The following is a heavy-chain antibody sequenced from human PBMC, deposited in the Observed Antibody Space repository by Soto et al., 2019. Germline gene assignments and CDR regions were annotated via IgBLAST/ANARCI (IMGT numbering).Heavy chain of an antibody. J-gene: IGHJ5*02. D-gene: IGHD3-22*01. CDR3: TRASSGHHP. Sequence: QVQLQQSGPGLVKPSGTVSLTCGVSGASISSPNWWAWIRHPPGKGLEWIGEIFHSGRTNYNPSLESRVTILVDKSKNQFSLQLRSVTAADTAVYYCTRASSGHHPWGQGTLVSVSS. CDR2: IFHSGRT. V-gene: IGHV4-4*02. CDR1: GASISSPNW.